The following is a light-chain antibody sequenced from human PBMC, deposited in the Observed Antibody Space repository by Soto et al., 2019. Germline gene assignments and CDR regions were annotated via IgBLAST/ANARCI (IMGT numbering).Light chain of an antibody. CDR2: AAS. V-gene: IGKV1-9*01. J-gene: IGKJ4*01. Sequence: IQFTQSPSSLSASVAHRVTITCPASQGISNYLGWYQQKPGKAPKLLIYAASTLQTGVPSRFSGGGSETDFTLTITSLQPEDFATYYCQQLNVYPSTFGGGTKVDIK. CDR3: QQLNVYPST. CDR1: QGISNY.